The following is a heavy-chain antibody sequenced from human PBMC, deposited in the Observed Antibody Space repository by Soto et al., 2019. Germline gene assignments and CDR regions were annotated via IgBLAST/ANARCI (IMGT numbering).Heavy chain of an antibody. CDR2: IYYSVST. D-gene: IGHD2-2*01. CDR3: ARAPQGASNRSMYYFDS. CDR1: GASASSSSYY. V-gene: IGHV4-61*01. J-gene: IGHJ4*02. Sequence: SETLSLTCTVSGASASSSSYYCNWIRQAPGKGLEWSASIYYSVSTNYNPSLKSRVTISLDTSKNQLSLNMSSVTDADTAGYYCARAPQGASNRSMYYFDSWGQGTLVTVS.